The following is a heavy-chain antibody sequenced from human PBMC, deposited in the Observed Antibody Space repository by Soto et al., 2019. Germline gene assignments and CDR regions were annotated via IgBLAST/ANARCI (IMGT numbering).Heavy chain of an antibody. D-gene: IGHD3-22*01. CDR2: IYHSGST. J-gene: IGHJ4*02. CDR1: GGSISSGGYS. CDR3: ARGGVDYYDSSGYYFSPYYFDY. V-gene: IGHV4-30-2*01. Sequence: QLQLQESGSGLVKPSQTLSLTCAVSGGSISSGGYSWSWIRQPPGKVLEWIGYIYHSGSTYYNPSLKRRVSISGDRSKNQFSLKLSAVTAADTAVYYCARGGVDYYDSSGYYFSPYYFDYWGQGTLVTVSS.